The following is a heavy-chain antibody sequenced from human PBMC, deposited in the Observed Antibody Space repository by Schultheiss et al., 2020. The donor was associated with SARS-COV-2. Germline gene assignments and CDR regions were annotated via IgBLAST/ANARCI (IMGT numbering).Heavy chain of an antibody. CDR2: IWYDGSNK. D-gene: IGHD4-17*01. CDR1: GFTFSNYG. J-gene: IGHJ6*02. V-gene: IGHV3-33*01. CDR3: ARDRWTTIRYYYYYGMDV. Sequence: GGSLRLSCAASGFTFSNYGMHWVRQAPGKGLEWVAVIWYDGSNKYYADSVKGRFTISRDNSKNTLDLQMNSLRAEDTAVYYCARDRWTTIRYYYYYGMDVWGQGTTVTVSS.